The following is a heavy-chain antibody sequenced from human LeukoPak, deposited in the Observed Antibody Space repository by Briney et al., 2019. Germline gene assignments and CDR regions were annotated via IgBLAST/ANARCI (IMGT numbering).Heavy chain of an antibody. Sequence: PGGSLRLSCAASGFTFSSYEMNWVRQAPGKGLEWVSYISSSGSTIYYADSVKGRFTISRDNAKNSLYLQMNSLRAEDTAVYYCARGLAWTSTVTPFGYWGQGNLVTVSS. CDR1: GFTFSSYE. D-gene: IGHD4-17*01. CDR2: ISSSGSTI. V-gene: IGHV3-48*03. CDR3: ARGLAWTSTVTPFGY. J-gene: IGHJ4*02.